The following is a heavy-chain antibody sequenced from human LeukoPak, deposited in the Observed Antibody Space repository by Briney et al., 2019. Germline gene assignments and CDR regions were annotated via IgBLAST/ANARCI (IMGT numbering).Heavy chain of an antibody. CDR3: AKSMRIAAAGTGVDY. J-gene: IGHJ4*02. CDR1: GFSFNNYA. D-gene: IGHD6-13*01. Sequence: AGGSLRLSCAASGFSFNNYAMSWVRQAPGKGLEWVSAISTTGGSTYYADSVKGRFTISRDNSKNTLSLQMDSLRVEDTAVYYCAKSMRIAAAGTGVDYWGQGTLVTVSS. V-gene: IGHV3-23*01. CDR2: ISTTGGST.